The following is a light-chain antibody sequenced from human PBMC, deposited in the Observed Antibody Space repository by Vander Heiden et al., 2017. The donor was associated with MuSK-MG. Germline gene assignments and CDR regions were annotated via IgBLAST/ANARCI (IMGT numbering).Light chain of an antibody. CDR3: KQALQTLYT. CDR1: QRLLHSNRYNY. Sequence: DIVMTQSPRTLPVTPGEPASFSCRSSQRLLHSNRYNYFDWHLQKRGQSPQLLMDVGSSRAAGAAGRFSSSGAGTVSTLKSSRVEAEDVGVYYCKQALQTLYTFGQGTKLEIK. CDR2: VGS. J-gene: IGKJ2*01. V-gene: IGKV2-28*01.